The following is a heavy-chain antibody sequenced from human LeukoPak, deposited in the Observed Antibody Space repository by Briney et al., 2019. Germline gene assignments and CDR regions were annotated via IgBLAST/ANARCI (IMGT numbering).Heavy chain of an antibody. CDR2: IRYDGNNE. J-gene: IGHJ4*02. CDR1: GFTFSLYG. Sequence: GGSLRLSCVVWGFTFSLYGMHWVRQAPGKGREGGGFIRYDGNNEYYADSVRGRYTITRDNSKRTLYLQMNSLRAEDTAVYYGAKETVLAEGGYWGQGTLVTVSS. V-gene: IGHV3-30*02. D-gene: IGHD1-1*01. CDR3: AKETVLAEGGY.